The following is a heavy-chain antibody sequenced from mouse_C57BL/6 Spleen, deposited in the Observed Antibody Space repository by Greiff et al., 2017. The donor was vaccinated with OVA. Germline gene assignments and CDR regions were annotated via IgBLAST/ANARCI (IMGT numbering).Heavy chain of an antibody. D-gene: IGHD4-1*01. CDR1: GFSLTSYG. V-gene: IGHV2-3*01. J-gene: IGHJ3*01. Sequence: VKLVESGPGLVAPSQSLSITCTVSGFSLTSYGVSWVRQPPGKGLEWLGVIWGDGSTNYHSALISRLSISKDNSKGQVFLILNSLQANDTATYASARADWDGAYWGQGTLVTVSA. CDR3: ARADWDGAY. CDR2: IWGDGST.